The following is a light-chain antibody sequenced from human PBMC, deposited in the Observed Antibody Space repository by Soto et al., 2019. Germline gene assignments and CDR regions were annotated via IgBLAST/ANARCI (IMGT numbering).Light chain of an antibody. CDR1: QGIRNF. Sequence: DIQMPQSPSSLSASVGDRVTITCRASQGIRNFLAWYQQKPGKVPKLLLSAASTLESGVPSRFSGSGSGTDFTLTTTSLQPEDVATYYCQKYSSVITFGQGTRLVIK. V-gene: IGKV1-27*01. J-gene: IGKJ5*01. CDR2: AAS. CDR3: QKYSSVIT.